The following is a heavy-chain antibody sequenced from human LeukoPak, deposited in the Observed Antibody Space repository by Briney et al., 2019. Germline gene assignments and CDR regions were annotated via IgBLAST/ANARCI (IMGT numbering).Heavy chain of an antibody. CDR1: GFTFSSYW. Sequence: GGSLRLSCAASGFTFSSYWMHWVRQAPGKGLVWVSRISSDGSSTNYADSVKGRFTISRDNVKNTLYLQMNSLRVEDTAVYYCALGGCSSTSCYTVFGYWGLGTLVTVSS. CDR2: ISSDGSST. J-gene: IGHJ4*02. D-gene: IGHD2-2*02. V-gene: IGHV3-74*01. CDR3: ALGGCSSTSCYTVFGY.